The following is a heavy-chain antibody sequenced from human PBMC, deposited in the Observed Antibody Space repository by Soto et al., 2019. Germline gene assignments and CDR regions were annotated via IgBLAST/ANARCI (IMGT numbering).Heavy chain of an antibody. D-gene: IGHD3-3*01. CDR2: IYSGGST. CDR1: GFTVSSNY. CDR3: ARGPPGAEWLLRPNYMDV. J-gene: IGHJ6*03. Sequence: GGSLRLSCAASGFTVSSNYMSWVRQAPGKGLEWVSVIYSGGSTYYTDSVKGRFTISRDNSKNTLYLQMNSLRAEDTAVYYCARGPPGAEWLLRPNYMDVWGKGTTVTVSS. V-gene: IGHV3-66*01.